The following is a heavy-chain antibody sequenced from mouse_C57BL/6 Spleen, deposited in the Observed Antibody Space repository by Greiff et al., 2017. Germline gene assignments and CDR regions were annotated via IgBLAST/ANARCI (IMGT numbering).Heavy chain of an antibody. D-gene: IGHD1-1*01. J-gene: IGHJ4*01. CDR2: INPNNGGT. V-gene: IGHV1-26*01. CDR3: ASPVDELRNAMDY. Sequence: EVQLQQSGPELVKPGASVKISCKASGYTFTDYYMNWVKQSHGKSLEWIGDINPNNGGTSYNQKFKGKATLTVDKSSSTAYMELRSLTSEDSAVYYCASPVDELRNAMDYWGQGTSVTVSS. CDR1: GYTFTDYY.